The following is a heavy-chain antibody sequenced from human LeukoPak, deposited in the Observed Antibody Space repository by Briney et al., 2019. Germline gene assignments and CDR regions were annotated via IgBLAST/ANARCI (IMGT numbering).Heavy chain of an antibody. CDR3: ARVRRGDLYTDFNY. D-gene: IGHD1-1*01. V-gene: IGHV1-2*06. J-gene: IGHJ4*02. CDR2: FTPKSGGT. Sequence: ASVKVSCKASGYTFTDYNIHWVRQAPGQGLEWMGRFTPKSGGTNYAQKFQGRITMTSDTSISTAYMALSRLTSDDTALYFCARVRRGDLYTDFNYWGQGTLVTVSS. CDR1: GYTFTDYN.